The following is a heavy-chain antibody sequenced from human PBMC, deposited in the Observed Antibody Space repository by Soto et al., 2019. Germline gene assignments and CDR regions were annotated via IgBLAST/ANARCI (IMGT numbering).Heavy chain of an antibody. J-gene: IGHJ5*02. CDR2: INPYSGDT. Sequence: QVQLVQSGAEVRKPGASVKVSCEASGYRFTDHYIHWVRQAPGQGLEWMGWINPYSGDTSYGPKFQGWVTLTRDTSINTAFMELNRLRSNDTAVYYCAKDGTAKVPNPFDPWGQGTLVTVSS. V-gene: IGHV1-2*04. CDR1: GYRFTDHY. D-gene: IGHD1-1*01. CDR3: AKDGTAKVPNPFDP.